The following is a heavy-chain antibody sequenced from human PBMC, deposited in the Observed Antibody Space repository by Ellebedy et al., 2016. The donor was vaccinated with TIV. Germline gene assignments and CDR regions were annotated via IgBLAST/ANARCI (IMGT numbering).Heavy chain of an antibody. V-gene: IGHV3-23*01. Sequence: GESLKISCAASGFTFSSYAMSWVRQAPGKGLEWVSVIYESGAYTNYAESVKGRFTISRDNSKNTLYLQMDSLRAEDTAVYYCAKRGIWSGYYYFDYWGQGTLVTVSS. CDR3: AKRGIWSGYYYFDY. D-gene: IGHD3-3*01. J-gene: IGHJ4*02. CDR1: GFTFSSYA. CDR2: IYESGAYT.